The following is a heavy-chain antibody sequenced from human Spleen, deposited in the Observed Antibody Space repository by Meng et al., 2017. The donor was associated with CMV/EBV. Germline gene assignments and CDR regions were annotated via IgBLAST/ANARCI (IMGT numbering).Heavy chain of an antibody. V-gene: IGHV3-30*04. CDR3: AKAFSASWYREYYDD. Sequence: GGSLRLSCAASGFSFSTYAMHWVRQAPGKGLEWVAVMSFDGSDNFSADPVKGRFTISRDNSKHTLYLQMSSLRAGDTALYYCAKAFSASWYREYYDDWGQGTLVTVSS. D-gene: IGHD1-26*01. CDR2: MSFDGSDN. J-gene: IGHJ4*02. CDR1: GFSFSTYA.